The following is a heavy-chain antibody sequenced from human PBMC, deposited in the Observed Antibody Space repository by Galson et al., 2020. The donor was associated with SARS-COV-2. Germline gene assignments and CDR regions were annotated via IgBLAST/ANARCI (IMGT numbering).Heavy chain of an antibody. CDR1: GFTFNSHV. J-gene: IGHJ4*02. Sequence: GGSLRLSCAASGFTFNSHVMSWVRQAPGKGLEWVSAISVPGGNTYYADSVRGRFTISRDNSKNTLSLQMNSLGAEDTAVYYCAKTCRGCSATNCYFHFDTWGQGTLVTGSS. CDR2: ISVPGGNT. CDR3: AKTCRGCSATNCYFHFDT. V-gene: IGHV3-23*01. D-gene: IGHD2-2*01.